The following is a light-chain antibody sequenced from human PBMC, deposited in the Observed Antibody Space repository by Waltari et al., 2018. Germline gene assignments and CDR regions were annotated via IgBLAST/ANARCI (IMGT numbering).Light chain of an antibody. V-gene: IGKV1-9*01. CDR2: AAS. Sequence: DIQLTQSPSFLSPSVGDRVTIACRASQGIGSYLAWYQQKPGKAPQLLIHAASTLQSGVPSRFSGSGSGTEFTLTISSLQPEDFATYYCQQLNSYPLTFGPGTKVDIK. J-gene: IGKJ3*01. CDR1: QGIGSY. CDR3: QQLNSYPLT.